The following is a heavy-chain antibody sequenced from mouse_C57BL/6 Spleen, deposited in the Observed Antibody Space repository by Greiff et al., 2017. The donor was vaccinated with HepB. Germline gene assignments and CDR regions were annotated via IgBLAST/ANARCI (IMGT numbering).Heavy chain of an antibody. V-gene: IGHV1-18*01. D-gene: IGHD4-1*01. J-gene: IGHJ1*03. CDR2: INPNNGGT. CDR3: ARRLGQWYFDV. Sequence: EVQLQQSGPELVKPGASVKIPCKASGYTFTDYNMDWVNQSHGKSLEWIGDINPNNGGTIYNQKFKGKATLTVDKSSSTAYMELRSLTSEDTAVYYCARRLGQWYFDVWGTGTTVTVSS. CDR1: GYTFTDYN.